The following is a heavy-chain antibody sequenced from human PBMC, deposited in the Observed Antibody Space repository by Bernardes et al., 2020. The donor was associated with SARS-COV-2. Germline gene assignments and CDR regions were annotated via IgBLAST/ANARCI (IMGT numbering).Heavy chain of an antibody. J-gene: IGHJ5*02. D-gene: IGHD1-26*01. Sequence: SETLSLTCTVSGGSISSGGYYWSWIRQHPGKGLEWIGYIYYSGSTYYNPSLKSRVTISVDTSKNQFSLKLSSVTAADTAVYYCARSDSGWELTSIWFDPWGQGTLVTVSS. CDR1: GGSISSGGYY. V-gene: IGHV4-31*03. CDR2: IYYSGST. CDR3: ARSDSGWELTSIWFDP.